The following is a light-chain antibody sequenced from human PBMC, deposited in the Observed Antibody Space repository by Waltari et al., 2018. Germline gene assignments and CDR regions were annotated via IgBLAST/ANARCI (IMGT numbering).Light chain of an antibody. Sequence: IQMTQSPSSLSASVGDRVTITCRASQGISTDLGWFQQKPGKVHKLLIYAASTLQLGVPSRFSGRGSGTDFSLTISSLQPEDVATYYCQKYNTGLTFGGGTKVEIK. CDR3: QKYNTGLT. V-gene: IGKV1-27*01. J-gene: IGKJ4*01. CDR1: QGISTD. CDR2: AAS.